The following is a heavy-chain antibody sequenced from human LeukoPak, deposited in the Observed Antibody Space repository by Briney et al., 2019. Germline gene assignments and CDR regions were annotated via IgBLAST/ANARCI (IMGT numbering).Heavy chain of an antibody. CDR2: ISAYNGNT. Sequence: ASVKVSCKASGYTFTSYGISWVRQAPGQGLEWMGWISAYNGNTIYAQKLHGRITMTTDTSTSTAYMELRSLRSDDTTVYYCARRYDYGDYWGQGTLVTVSS. CDR1: GYTFTSYG. J-gene: IGHJ4*02. CDR3: ARRYDYGDY. V-gene: IGHV1-18*01. D-gene: IGHD2-15*01.